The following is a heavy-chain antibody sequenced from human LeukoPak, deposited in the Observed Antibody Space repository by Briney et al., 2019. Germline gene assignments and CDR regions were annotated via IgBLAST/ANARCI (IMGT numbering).Heavy chain of an antibody. CDR2: ISAYNGNT. D-gene: IGHD3-22*01. J-gene: IGHJ4*02. CDR3: ARSDDSSGYYSYYFDY. V-gene: IGHV1-18*01. CDR1: GYTFTSYG. Sequence: ASVKVSCKASGYTFTSYGISWVRQAPGQGLEWMGWISAYNGNTNYAQKLQGRVTMTTDTSTSTAYMELRSLRSDDTAVYYCARSDDSSGYYSYYFDYWGQGTLVTVSS.